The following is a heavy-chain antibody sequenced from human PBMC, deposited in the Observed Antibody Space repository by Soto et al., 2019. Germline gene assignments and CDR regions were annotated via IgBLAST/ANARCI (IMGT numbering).Heavy chain of an antibody. J-gene: IGHJ4*02. CDR3: ARDRIAATSFSGF. V-gene: IGHV1-18*01. CDR2: ISAYTGDI. CDR1: GYIFTNYG. Sequence: QVQLEQSGAEVTEPGASVTVSCKASGYIFTNYGITWVRQAPGQGLEWMGWISAYTGDIEYSQNLLGRVALTIHTSTSTAYMDLRSLRSDDTAVYYCARDRIAATSFSGFWGQGTLVTVSS. D-gene: IGHD6-13*01.